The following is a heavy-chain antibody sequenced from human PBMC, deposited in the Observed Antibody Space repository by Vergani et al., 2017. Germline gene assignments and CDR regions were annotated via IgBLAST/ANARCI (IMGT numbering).Heavy chain of an antibody. CDR3: AKENRIAVAGTGYYYYMDV. Sequence: EVQLLESGGGLVQPGGSLRLSCAASGSTFSSYAMSWVRQAPGKGLEWVSVIYSGGSSTYYADSVKGRFTISRDNSKNTLYLQMNSLRAEDTAVYYCAKENRIAVAGTGYYYYMDVWGKGTTVTVSS. D-gene: IGHD6-19*01. CDR2: IYSGGSST. J-gene: IGHJ6*03. V-gene: IGHV3-23*03. CDR1: GSTFSSYA.